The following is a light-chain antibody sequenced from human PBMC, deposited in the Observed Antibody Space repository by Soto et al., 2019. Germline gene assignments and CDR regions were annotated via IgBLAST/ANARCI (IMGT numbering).Light chain of an antibody. V-gene: IGKV3-20*01. CDR3: QQYGSSTPVT. CDR2: GAS. Sequence: EIVLTQSPGTLSLSPGERATLSCRASQSVSSSYLAWYQQKPGQAPRLLIYGASSRATGIPDRFSGSGSGTDFTLTISRLEPEDIAVYYCQQYGSSTPVTFGQGRRLESK. CDR1: QSVSSSY. J-gene: IGKJ5*01.